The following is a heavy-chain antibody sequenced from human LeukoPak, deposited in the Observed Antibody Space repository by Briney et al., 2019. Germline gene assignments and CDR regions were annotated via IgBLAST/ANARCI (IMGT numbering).Heavy chain of an antibody. CDR1: GGSFSGYY. V-gene: IGHV4-34*01. CDR2: INHSGST. CDR3: ARGRGYAKGSGRTNWFDP. J-gene: IGHJ5*02. Sequence: SETLPLTCAVYGGSFSGYYWSWIRQPPGKGLEWIGEINHSGSTNYNPSLKSRVTISVDTSKNQFSLKLSSVTAADTAVYYCARGRGYAKGSGRTNWFDPWGQGTLVTVSS. D-gene: IGHD3-10*01.